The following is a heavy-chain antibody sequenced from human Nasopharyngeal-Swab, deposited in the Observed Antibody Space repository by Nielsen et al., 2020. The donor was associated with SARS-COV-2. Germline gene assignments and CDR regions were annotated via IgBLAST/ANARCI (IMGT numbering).Heavy chain of an antibody. V-gene: IGHV4-59*01. Sequence: GQRLEWIGYIYYSGNTNYNPSLRSRVTISVDTSKNQFSLKLSSVTAADTAVYYCARDSGTSPWGPDAFDIWGQGTMVTVSS. D-gene: IGHD7-27*01. J-gene: IGHJ3*02. CDR2: IYYSGNT. CDR3: ARDSGTSPWGPDAFDI.